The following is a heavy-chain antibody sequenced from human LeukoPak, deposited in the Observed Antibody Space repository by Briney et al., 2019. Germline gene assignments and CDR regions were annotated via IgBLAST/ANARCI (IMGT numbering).Heavy chain of an antibody. CDR1: GGSISSYY. CDR2: IYTSGST. J-gene: IGHJ4*02. Sequence: SETLSLTCTVSGGSISSYYWSWIRQPAGKGLEWIGRIYTSGSTNYNPSLKSRVTMSVDTSKNQSSLKLSSVTAADTAVYYCARGGYDFWSGSGFSFGYWGQGTLVTVSS. D-gene: IGHD3-3*01. V-gene: IGHV4-4*07. CDR3: ARGGYDFWSGSGFSFGY.